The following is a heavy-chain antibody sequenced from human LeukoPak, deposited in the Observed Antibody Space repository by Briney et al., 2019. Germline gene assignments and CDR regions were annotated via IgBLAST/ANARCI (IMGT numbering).Heavy chain of an antibody. CDR1: GFTFSSYA. V-gene: IGHV3-30-3*01. J-gene: IGHJ4*02. Sequence: PGGPLRLSCAASGFTFSSYAMHWVRQAPGKGLEWVAVISYDGSNKYYADSVKGRFTISRDNSKNTLYLQMNSLRAEDTAVYYCASLRIAAAGADNNYFDYWGQGTLVTVSS. CDR3: ASLRIAAAGADNNYFDY. D-gene: IGHD6-13*01. CDR2: ISYDGSNK.